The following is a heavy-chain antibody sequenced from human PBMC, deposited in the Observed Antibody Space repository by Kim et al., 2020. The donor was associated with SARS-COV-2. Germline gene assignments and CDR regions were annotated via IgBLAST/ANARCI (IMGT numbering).Heavy chain of an antibody. Sequence: ASVKVSCKASGYTFTGYYMHWVRQAPGQGLEWMGWINPNSGGTNYAQKFQGRVTMTRDTSISTAYMELSRLRSDDTAVYYCARDGPRNYDFWSGGHWIMDVWGKGTTVTVSS. CDR2: INPNSGGT. CDR1: GYTFTGYY. D-gene: IGHD3-3*01. V-gene: IGHV1-2*02. J-gene: IGHJ6*03. CDR3: ARDGPRNYDFWSGGHWIMDV.